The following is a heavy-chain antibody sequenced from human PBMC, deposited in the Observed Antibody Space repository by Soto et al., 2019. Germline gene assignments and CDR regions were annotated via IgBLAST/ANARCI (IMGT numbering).Heavy chain of an antibody. D-gene: IGHD2-15*01. CDR2: IIPIFGTA. CDR3: ARVGGVGYCSGGSCYSGSSDY. CDR1: GGTFSSYA. V-gene: IGHV1-69*01. J-gene: IGHJ4*02. Sequence: QVQLVQSGAEVKKPGSSVKVSCKASGGTFSSYAISWVRQAPGQGLEWMGGIIPIFGTANYAQKFQGRVTITADESTSTAYMELSSLRSEDTAVYYCARVGGVGYCSGGSCYSGSSDYWGQGTLVTVSS.